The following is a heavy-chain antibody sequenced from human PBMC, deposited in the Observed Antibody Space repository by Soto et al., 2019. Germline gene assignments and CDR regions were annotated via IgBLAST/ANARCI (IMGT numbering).Heavy chain of an antibody. CDR3: GRVCLSATCYFNWFDP. D-gene: IGHD2-2*01. J-gene: IGHJ5*02. V-gene: IGHV3-48*02. CDR2: ISSNRNSI. Sequence: EVQLVESGGDLVQPGGALRLSCAASGFTFSAYSMNWVRQAPGKGLEWVAYISSNRNSIYYADSVKGRFSISRDNPKNSLNLQMNSLRDEDTAVYYCGRVCLSATCYFNWFDPWAREPWSPSPQ. CDR1: GFTFSAYS.